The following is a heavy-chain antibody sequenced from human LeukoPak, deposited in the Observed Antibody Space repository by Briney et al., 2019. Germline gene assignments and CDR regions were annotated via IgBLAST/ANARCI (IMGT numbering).Heavy chain of an antibody. V-gene: IGHV3-23*01. Sequence: GGSLRLSCAASGFTFSSYGMSWVRQAPGKGLEWVSAISGSGGSTYYADSVKGRFTISRDNSKNTLYLQMNSLRAEDTAVYYCAKDQLAAGTGLRLDPWGQGTLVTVSS. CDR3: AKDQLAAGTGLRLDP. CDR2: ISGSGGST. J-gene: IGHJ5*02. D-gene: IGHD6-13*01. CDR1: GFTFSSYG.